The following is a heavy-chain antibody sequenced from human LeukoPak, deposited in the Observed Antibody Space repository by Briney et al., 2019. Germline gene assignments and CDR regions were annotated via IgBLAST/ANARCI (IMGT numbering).Heavy chain of an antibody. Sequence: PGGSLRLSCAASGFTFSSYSMNWVRQAPGKGLEWVSSISSSSSYIYYADSVKGRFTISRDNSKNTLYLQMNSLRAVDTAVYYCAKGSGSSGYDSSAFDIWGQGTMVTVSS. V-gene: IGHV3-21*04. J-gene: IGHJ3*02. CDR3: AKGSGSSGYDSSAFDI. CDR2: ISSSSSYI. CDR1: GFTFSSYS. D-gene: IGHD5-12*01.